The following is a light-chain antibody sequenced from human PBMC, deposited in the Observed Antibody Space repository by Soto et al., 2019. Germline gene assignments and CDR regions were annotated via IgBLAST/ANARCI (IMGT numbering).Light chain of an antibody. Sequence: EIVLTQSPGTLSLSPGERATLSCRASQSVSSSYLAWYQQKPGQAPRLLIYGASSRATGIPDRFSGSGSGTGFTINISRLEPEEFAVYYCQQYGSSPRTFGQGTKVEIK. J-gene: IGKJ1*01. CDR3: QQYGSSPRT. V-gene: IGKV3-20*01. CDR2: GAS. CDR1: QSVSSSY.